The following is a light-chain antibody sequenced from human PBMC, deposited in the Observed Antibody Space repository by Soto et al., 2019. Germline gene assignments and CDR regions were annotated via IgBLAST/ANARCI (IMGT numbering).Light chain of an antibody. V-gene: IGLV2-14*01. J-gene: IGLJ1*01. CDR1: SSDVGGYNY. Sequence: QSVLTQPASVSGSPRQSITISCTGTSSDVGGYNYVSWYQQHPGKAPKLMIYDVSNRPSGVSNRFSGSKSGNTASLTIPGLQAEDEADYYCSSYTSSSTDVFGTGTKLTVL. CDR2: DVS. CDR3: SSYTSSSTDV.